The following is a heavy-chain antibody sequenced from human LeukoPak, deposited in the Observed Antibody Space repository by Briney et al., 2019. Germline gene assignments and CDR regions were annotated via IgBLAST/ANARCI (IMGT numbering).Heavy chain of an antibody. V-gene: IGHV4-39*07. D-gene: IGHD6-6*01. CDR1: GGSISSSSYY. Sequence: PSETLSHTCTVSGGSISSSSYYWGWIRQPPGKGLEWIGSIYYSGSTYYNPSLKSRVTISVDTSKNQFSLKLSSVTAADTAVYYCARVVAGSSSQDYYMDVWGKGTTVTVSS. CDR2: IYYSGST. CDR3: ARVVAGSSSQDYYMDV. J-gene: IGHJ6*03.